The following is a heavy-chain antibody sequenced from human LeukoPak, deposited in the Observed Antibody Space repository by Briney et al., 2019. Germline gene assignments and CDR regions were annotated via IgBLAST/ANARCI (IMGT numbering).Heavy chain of an antibody. CDR1: GLTFSSYA. CDR2: ISGSGGST. D-gene: IGHD2-2*01. Sequence: GGSLRLSCAASGLTFSSYAMSWVRQAPGKGLEWVSAISGSGGSTYYADSVKGRFTISRDNSKNTLYLQMNSLRAEDTAVYYCAKGGEYCSSTSCYRVYWGQGTLVTVSS. CDR3: AKGGEYCSSTSCYRVY. J-gene: IGHJ4*02. V-gene: IGHV3-23*01.